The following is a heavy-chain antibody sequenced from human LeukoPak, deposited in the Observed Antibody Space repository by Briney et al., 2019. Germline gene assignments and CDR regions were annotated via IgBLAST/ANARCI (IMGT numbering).Heavy chain of an antibody. Sequence: EASVRVSCMDSGGTFINYAICWVRQAPGEGLEWMGGIIPIFGTANYVQKFQGGVTITTDESTSTAYMELSSMRSEDTAVYYCARGTYYDFWSGYGWFDPWGQGTLVTVSP. J-gene: IGHJ5*02. D-gene: IGHD3-3*01. CDR3: ARGTYYDFWSGYGWFDP. CDR1: GGTFINYA. V-gene: IGHV1-69*05. CDR2: IIPIFGTA.